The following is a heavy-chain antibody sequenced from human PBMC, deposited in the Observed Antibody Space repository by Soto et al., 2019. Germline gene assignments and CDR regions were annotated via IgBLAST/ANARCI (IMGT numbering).Heavy chain of an antibody. CDR3: STIRVRGRPLRFED. D-gene: IGHD5-12*01. J-gene: IGHJ4*01. V-gene: IGHV1-69*06. CDR2: VLPISGST. Sequence: QVQLVQSGAEVRKPGSSVKVSCKTSGGLISKYSFNWVRQDPGQGLEWMGGVLPISGSTDYAQKFQGRLTITADRSTSTVYMELSRLRSDDTANYYYSTIRVRGRPLRFEDGGQGMLISVSS. CDR1: GGLISKYS.